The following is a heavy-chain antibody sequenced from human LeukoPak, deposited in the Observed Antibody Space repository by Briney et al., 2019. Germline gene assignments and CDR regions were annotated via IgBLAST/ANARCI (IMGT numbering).Heavy chain of an antibody. CDR1: GGSIGYYY. CDR3: ASDTRDILTGPPDAFDI. CDR2: INHSGST. D-gene: IGHD3-9*01. J-gene: IGHJ3*02. Sequence: PSETLSLTCTVSGGSIGYYYWSWIRQPPGKGLEWMGEINHSGSTNYNPSLKSRVTISVDTSKNQFSLKLSSVTAADTAVYYCASDTRDILTGPPDAFDIWGQGTMVTVSS. V-gene: IGHV4-34*01.